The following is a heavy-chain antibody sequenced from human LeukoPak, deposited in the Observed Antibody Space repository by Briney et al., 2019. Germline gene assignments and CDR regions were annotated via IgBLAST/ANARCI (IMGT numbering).Heavy chain of an antibody. CDR3: ARDYYDSSGYSFDY. D-gene: IGHD3-22*01. V-gene: IGHV3-11*01. CDR2: ISSSGSTV. Sequence: PGGSLRLSCAASGFTFSDYYMSWIRQAPGKGLEWVSYISSSGSTVYYADSVKGRFTISRDNAKNSLYLQMNSLRAEDTAVYYCARDYYDSSGYSFDYWGQGTLVTVSS. J-gene: IGHJ4*02. CDR1: GFTFSDYY.